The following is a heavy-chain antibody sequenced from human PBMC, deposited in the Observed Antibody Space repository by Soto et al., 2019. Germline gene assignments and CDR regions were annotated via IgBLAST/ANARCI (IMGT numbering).Heavy chain of an antibody. Sequence: QVQLVQSGAEVKKPWASVKVSCKASGYTFSGYYMHWVRQAPGQGLEWMGWINTLSGDTSFPQKFQGRLAMTRDTSIDTAFMEVSRLTSDDTAIYYCARSLLKVILPLGYWGQGTLVSVSS. D-gene: IGHD3-3*02. V-gene: IGHV1-2*02. CDR3: ARSLLKVILPLGY. CDR1: GYTFSGYY. CDR2: INTLSGDT. J-gene: IGHJ4*02.